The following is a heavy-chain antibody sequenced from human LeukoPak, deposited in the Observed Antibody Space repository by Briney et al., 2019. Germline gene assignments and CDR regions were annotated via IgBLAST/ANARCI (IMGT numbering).Heavy chain of an antibody. Sequence: ASVKVSCKVSGYTLTELSMHWVRQAPGQGLEWMGWINPNSGGTNYAQKFQGRVTMTRDTSISTAYMELSRLRSDDTAVYYCASRDILTGYLGTWGQGTLVTVSS. D-gene: IGHD3-9*01. J-gene: IGHJ5*02. CDR3: ASRDILTGYLGT. V-gene: IGHV1-2*02. CDR1: GYTLTELS. CDR2: INPNSGGT.